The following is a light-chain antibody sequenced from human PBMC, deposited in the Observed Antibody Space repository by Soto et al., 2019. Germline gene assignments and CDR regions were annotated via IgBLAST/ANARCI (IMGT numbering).Light chain of an antibody. J-gene: IGLJ3*02. V-gene: IGLV1-40*01. CDR3: QSYDSSLRVV. CDR2: GNN. CDR1: SSNIGAGYD. Sequence: QSALTQPPSVSGAPGQRVTVSCTGSSSNIGAGYDVYWYLQLPGTAPKLLIYGNNNRPSGVPDRFSVSKSGTSASLAITGLQAEDEADYYCQSYDSSLRVVFGGGTKLTVL.